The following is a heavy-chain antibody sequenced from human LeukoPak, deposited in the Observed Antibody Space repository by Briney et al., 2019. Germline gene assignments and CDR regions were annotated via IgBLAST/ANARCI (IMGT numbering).Heavy chain of an antibody. CDR3: ARIGTTTRGPAGLDV. D-gene: IGHD2/OR15-2a*01. CDR1: GFTFSSYE. V-gene: IGHV3-48*03. Sequence: TGGSLRLSCAASGFTFSSYEMNWVRQAPGKGLEWVSYIASGGGANRFYSESVKGRFTISRDNTKNSLYLHMNSLRAEDTGVYYCARIGTTTRGPAGLDVWGQGTTVTVSS. J-gene: IGHJ6*02. CDR2: IASGGGANR.